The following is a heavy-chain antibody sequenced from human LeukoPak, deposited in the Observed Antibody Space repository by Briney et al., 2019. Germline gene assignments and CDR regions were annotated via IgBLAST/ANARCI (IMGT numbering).Heavy chain of an antibody. D-gene: IGHD3-3*01. Sequence: GGSLRLSCAASGFTFSSYAMHWVRQAPGKGLEWVAVISYDGSNKYYADSVKGRFTISRDNSKNTLYLQMNSLRAEDTAVYYCASPLSGPYYDFWSGYYGNFDYWGQGTLVTVSS. CDR3: ASPLSGPYYDFWSGYYGNFDY. CDR2: ISYDGSNK. V-gene: IGHV3-30-3*01. CDR1: GFTFSSYA. J-gene: IGHJ4*02.